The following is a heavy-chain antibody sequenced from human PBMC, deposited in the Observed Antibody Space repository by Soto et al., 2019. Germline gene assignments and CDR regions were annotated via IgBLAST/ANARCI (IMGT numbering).Heavy chain of an antibody. V-gene: IGHV4-30-4*01. CDR3: ARGRPNYFYYGLDV. CDR2: KYYSGAT. J-gene: IGHJ6*02. CDR1: GGSIKSDYY. Sequence: SETLSLTCTVSGGSIKSDYYWAWVRQPPGGGLQWMGYKYYSGATDSNPSLEARVSFSVDTSKNQFFLNLTSVTVADTAVYFCARGRPNYFYYGLDVWGPGIPVTVSS.